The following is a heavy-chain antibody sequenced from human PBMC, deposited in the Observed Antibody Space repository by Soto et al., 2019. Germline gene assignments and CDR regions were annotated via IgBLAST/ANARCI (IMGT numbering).Heavy chain of an antibody. D-gene: IGHD6-19*01. CDR3: ARGVAVASRAAEYFQH. CDR1: GYSFTSYW. V-gene: IGHV5-10-1*01. J-gene: IGHJ1*01. CDR2: IDPSDSYT. Sequence: VESLKVSCKGSGYSFTSYWMSWVRQMPGKGLEWMGRIDPSDSYTNYSPSFQGHVTISADKSISTAYLQWSSLKASDTAMYYCARGVAVASRAAEYFQHWGQGTLVTVYS.